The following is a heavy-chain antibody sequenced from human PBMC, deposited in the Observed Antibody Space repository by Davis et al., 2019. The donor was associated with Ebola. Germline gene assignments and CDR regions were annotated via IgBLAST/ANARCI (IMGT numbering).Heavy chain of an antibody. CDR3: AKDRRYGDYGSKGIDY. CDR2: ISGSGGST. Sequence: PSETLSLTCAASGFTFSSYAMSWVRQAPGKGLEWVSAISGSGGSTYYADSVKGRFTISRDNSKNTLYLQMNSLRAEDTAVYYCAKDRRYGDYGSKGIDYWGQGTLVTVSS. V-gene: IGHV3-23*01. D-gene: IGHD4-17*01. J-gene: IGHJ4*02. CDR1: GFTFSSYA.